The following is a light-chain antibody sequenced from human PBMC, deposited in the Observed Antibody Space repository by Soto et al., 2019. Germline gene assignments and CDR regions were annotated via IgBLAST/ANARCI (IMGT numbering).Light chain of an antibody. CDR2: GNS. V-gene: IGLV1-40*01. CDR3: QSYDRSLRGSV. Sequence: QSVLTQPPSVSGAPGQTVTISCAGSSSNIGPGFDVHWYQQVSGAAPKLLIYGNSNRPSGVPDRFSGSRSGTSASLAITGLQPEDEADYYCQSYDRSLRGSVFGPGTKVTVL. CDR1: SSNIGPGFD. J-gene: IGLJ1*01.